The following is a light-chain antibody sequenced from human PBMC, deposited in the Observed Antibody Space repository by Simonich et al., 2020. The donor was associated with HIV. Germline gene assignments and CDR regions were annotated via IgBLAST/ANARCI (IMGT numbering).Light chain of an antibody. CDR3: QQYNSTRT. CDR2: KAS. J-gene: IGKJ1*01. CDR1: QRISSW. V-gene: IGKV1-5*03. Sequence: DIQMTQSPSTLSASVGDRVTITCRASQRISSWLAWYQQKPGKAPKLLINKASSLESGVPSRFSGSGSGTEFTLTISSLQPDDFATYYCQQYNSTRTFGQGTKVEIK.